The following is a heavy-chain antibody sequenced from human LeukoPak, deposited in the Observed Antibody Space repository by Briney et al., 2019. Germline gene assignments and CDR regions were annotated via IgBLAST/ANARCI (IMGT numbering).Heavy chain of an antibody. CDR2: IYYSGST. CDR3: ASVPAAIGGVDY. J-gene: IGHJ4*02. D-gene: IGHD2-2*02. Sequence: SETLSLFCAVSGDSISSGDYYWSWIRQPPGKGLEWIGYIYYSGSTYYNPSLKSRVTISVDTSKNQFSLKLSSVTAADTAVYYCASVPAAIGGVDYWGQGTLVTVSS. V-gene: IGHV4-30-4*01. CDR1: GDSISSGDYY.